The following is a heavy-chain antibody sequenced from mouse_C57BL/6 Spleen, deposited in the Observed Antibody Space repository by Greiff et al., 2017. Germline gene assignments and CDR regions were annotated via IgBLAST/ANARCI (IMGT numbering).Heavy chain of an antibody. CDR2: IRNKANGYTT. CDR3: ARLGTTVVARAMDY. Sequence: EVKLVESGGGLVQPGGSLSLSCAASGFTFTDYYMSWVRQPPGKALEWLGFIRNKANGYTTEYSASVKGRFTISRDNSQSILYLQMNALRAEDSATYYCARLGTTVVARAMDYWGQGTSVTVSS. V-gene: IGHV7-3*01. CDR1: GFTFTDYY. J-gene: IGHJ4*01. D-gene: IGHD1-1*01.